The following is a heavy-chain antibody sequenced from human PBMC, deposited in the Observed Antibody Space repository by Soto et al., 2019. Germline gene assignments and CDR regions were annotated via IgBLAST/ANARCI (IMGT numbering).Heavy chain of an antibody. J-gene: IGHJ5*02. CDR1: GDSVSSNSAA. CDR2: TYYRSKWYN. Sequence: QSPTLSLTCAISGDSVSSNSAAWNWIRQSPSRGLEWLGRTYYRSKWYNDYAVSVKSRITINPDTSKNQFSLQLNSVTPEDTAVYYCARSPTVNAAAGDWFDPWGQGTLVTVSS. V-gene: IGHV6-1*01. CDR3: ARSPTVNAAAGDWFDP. D-gene: IGHD6-13*01.